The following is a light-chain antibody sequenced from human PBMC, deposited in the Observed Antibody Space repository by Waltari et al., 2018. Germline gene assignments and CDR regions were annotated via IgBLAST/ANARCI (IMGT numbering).Light chain of an antibody. V-gene: IGLV2-14*03. Sequence: QSALTQPASVSGSPGQSITISCTGTSSDVVPYNYVSWYQQHPGKAPKLIIYGVSNRPSGVSNRFSGSKSGHTASLTISGLQAEDEADYYCCSYTGSRTWLFGGGTKLTVL. CDR2: GVS. CDR1: SSDVVPYNY. CDR3: CSYTGSRTWL. J-gene: IGLJ3*02.